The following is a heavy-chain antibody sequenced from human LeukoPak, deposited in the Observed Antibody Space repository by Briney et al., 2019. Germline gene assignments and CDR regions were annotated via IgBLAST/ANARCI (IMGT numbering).Heavy chain of an antibody. Sequence: PGRSLRLSCAASGFTFSSYGMHWGRQAPGKGLEWVAVISYDGSNKYYADSVKGRFTISRDNSKNTLYLQMNSLRAEDTAVYYCAKWGDYYGSGSYYLWGQGTLVTVSS. CDR1: GFTFSSYG. D-gene: IGHD3-10*01. CDR3: AKWGDYYGSGSYYL. J-gene: IGHJ4*02. CDR2: ISYDGSNK. V-gene: IGHV3-30*18.